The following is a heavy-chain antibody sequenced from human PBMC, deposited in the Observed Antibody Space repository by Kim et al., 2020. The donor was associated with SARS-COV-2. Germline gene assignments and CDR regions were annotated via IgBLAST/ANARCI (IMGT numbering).Heavy chain of an antibody. V-gene: IGHV1-24*01. CDR1: GYTLTELS. CDR3: ATGVAVAGRSSDYYYYYGMDV. Sequence: ASVKVSCKVSGYTLTELSMHWVRQAPGKGLEWMGGFDPEDGETIYAQKFQGRVTMTEDTSTDTAYMELSSLRSEDTAVYYCATGVAVAGRSSDYYYYYGMDVWGQGTTVTLSS. CDR2: FDPEDGET. J-gene: IGHJ6*02. D-gene: IGHD6-19*01.